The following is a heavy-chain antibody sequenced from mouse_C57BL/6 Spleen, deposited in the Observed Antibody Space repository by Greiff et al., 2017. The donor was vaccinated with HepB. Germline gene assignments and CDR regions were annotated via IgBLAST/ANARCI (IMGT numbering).Heavy chain of an antibody. CDR3: ATPVVAHYYAMDY. D-gene: IGHD1-1*01. CDR1: GYTFTSYW. J-gene: IGHJ4*01. V-gene: IGHV1-72*01. Sequence: QVQLQQPGAELVKPGASVKLSCKASGYTFTSYWMHWVKQRPGRGLEWIGRIDPNSGGTKYNEKFKSKATLTVDKPSSTAYMQLSSLTSEDSAVYYCATPVVAHYYAMDYWGQRASVTVSS. CDR2: IDPNSGGT.